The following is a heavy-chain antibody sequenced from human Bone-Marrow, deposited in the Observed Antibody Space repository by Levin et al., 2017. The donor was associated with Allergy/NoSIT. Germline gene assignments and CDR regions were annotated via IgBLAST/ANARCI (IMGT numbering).Heavy chain of an antibody. J-gene: IGHJ3*02. CDR2: ITDTSRDT. D-gene: IGHD4/OR15-4a*01. CDR1: GFTFNKKA. Sequence: GGSLRLSCAASGFTFNKKAMTWVRQAPGKGLEWVSTITDTSRDTYYADSVRGRFTISRDNSRSTLFLQMNSLRVEDTAVYYCVRNGGATAGSFDSWGQGTVVTVSS. CDR3: VRNGGATAGSFDS. V-gene: IGHV3-23*01.